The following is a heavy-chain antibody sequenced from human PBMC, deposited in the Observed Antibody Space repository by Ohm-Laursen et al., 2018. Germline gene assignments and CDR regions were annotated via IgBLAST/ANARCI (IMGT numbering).Heavy chain of an antibody. CDR2: INHSGST. J-gene: IGHJ4*02. Sequence: SQTLSLTCAVYGGSFSGYYWSWIRQPPGKGLEWIGEINHSGSTNYNPSLSSRVTISVDTSKNQFSLKLSSVTAADTAVYYCTRGEVPWRLDYWGQGTLVTVSS. CDR1: GGSFSGYY. V-gene: IGHV4-34*01. D-gene: IGHD6-25*01. CDR3: TRGEVPWRLDY.